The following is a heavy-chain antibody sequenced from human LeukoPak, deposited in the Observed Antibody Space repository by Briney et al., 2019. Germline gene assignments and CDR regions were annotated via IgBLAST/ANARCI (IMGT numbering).Heavy chain of an antibody. D-gene: IGHD5-18*01. Sequence: SETLSLTCTVSGGSTSSYYWSWIRQPPGEGLEWIGSIYYSGSTNYNPSLKSRVTISIDTSKNQFSLNLSSVTAADTAVYYCDRGASGYSYGWGQGTLVTVSS. CDR1: GGSTSSYY. V-gene: IGHV4-59*01. CDR3: DRGASGYSYG. J-gene: IGHJ4*02. CDR2: IYYSGST.